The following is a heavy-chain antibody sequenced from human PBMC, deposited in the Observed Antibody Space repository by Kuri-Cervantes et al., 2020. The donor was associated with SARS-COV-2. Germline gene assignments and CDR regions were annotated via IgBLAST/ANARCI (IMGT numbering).Heavy chain of an antibody. Sequence: GGSLRLSREASGFPFTGYSIHWVRQAPGKGLEWVAAVSYDGSGKYYTDSVKGRFAISRDNSRDTVYLQMNSLTPADTAVYYCGSGLLPHYWGQGTLVTVSS. CDR2: VSYDGSGK. CDR3: GSGLLPHY. V-gene: IGHV3-30*09. J-gene: IGHJ4*02. D-gene: IGHD3-22*01. CDR1: GFPFTGYS.